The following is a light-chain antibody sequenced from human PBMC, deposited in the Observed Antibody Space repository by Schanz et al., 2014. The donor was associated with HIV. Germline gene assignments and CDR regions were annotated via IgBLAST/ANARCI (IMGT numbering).Light chain of an antibody. V-gene: IGLV2-23*02. J-gene: IGLJ1*01. Sequence: QSALTQPASVSGSPGQSITISCSGTSSDVGTYNRVSWYQQHPGKAPKLMIYDVTNRPSGVSSRFSGSKSGNTASLTISGLQAEDEGDYYCCAYAGSSTYVFGTGTKLTVL. CDR1: SSDVGTYNR. CDR3: CAYAGSSTYV. CDR2: DVT.